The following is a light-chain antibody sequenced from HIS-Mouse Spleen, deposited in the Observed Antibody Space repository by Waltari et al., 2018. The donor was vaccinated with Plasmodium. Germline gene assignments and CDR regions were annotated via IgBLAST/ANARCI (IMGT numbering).Light chain of an antibody. V-gene: IGLV3-10*01. Sequence: SYELTQPPSVSVSPGQTARITCSGDALPKKYAYWYQQKSGQAPVLVIYEDSKRPSGIPERSSGSSPGTMATLTISGAQVEDEADYYCYSTDSSGNHRVFGGGTKLTVL. J-gene: IGLJ3*02. CDR2: EDS. CDR1: ALPKKY. CDR3: YSTDSSGNHRV.